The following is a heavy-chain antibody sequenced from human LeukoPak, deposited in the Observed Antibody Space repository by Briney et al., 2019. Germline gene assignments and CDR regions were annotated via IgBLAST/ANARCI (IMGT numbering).Heavy chain of an antibody. J-gene: IGHJ5*01. V-gene: IGHV5-51*01. CDR3: ARLSRPHILDTNWFDS. CDR2: IYPGDSDV. CDR1: GYIFTNYW. D-gene: IGHD3-9*01. Sequence: GESLHISCSGSGYIFTNYWIGWVRQMPGKGLEWMGIIYPGDSDVRYSPSFQGQVIMSADKSISTAYLQWSALKASDTAMYYCARLSRPHILDTNWFDSWGQGSLVTISS.